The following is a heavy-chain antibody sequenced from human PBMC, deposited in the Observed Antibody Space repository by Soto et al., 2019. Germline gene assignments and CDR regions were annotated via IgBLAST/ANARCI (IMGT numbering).Heavy chain of an antibody. J-gene: IGHJ4*02. V-gene: IGHV3-48*02. CDR1: GFTFSSYS. Sequence: GGSLRLSCAASGFTFSSYSMNWVRQAPGKGLEWVSYISSSSSTIYYADSVKGRFTISRDNAKNSLYLQMNSLRDEDTAVYYCARDQSPNSSSWVDYWCQGTLVTVSS. CDR2: ISSSSSTI. CDR3: ARDQSPNSSSWVDY. D-gene: IGHD6-13*01.